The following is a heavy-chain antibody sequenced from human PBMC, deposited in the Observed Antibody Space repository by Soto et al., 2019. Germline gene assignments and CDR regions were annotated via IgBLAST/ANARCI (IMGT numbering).Heavy chain of an antibody. J-gene: IGHJ4*02. CDR2: ISGSDGKT. D-gene: IGHD3-3*01. Sequence: GGSLRLSCVASGFTFSSYAMTWVRQAPGKGLEWVATISGSDGKTYYADSVKGRFSISRDTSRNTLYLQMNSLRADDTAIYYCAKWSYLDYWGQGTRVTVSS. V-gene: IGHV3-23*01. CDR3: AKWSYLDY. CDR1: GFTFSSYA.